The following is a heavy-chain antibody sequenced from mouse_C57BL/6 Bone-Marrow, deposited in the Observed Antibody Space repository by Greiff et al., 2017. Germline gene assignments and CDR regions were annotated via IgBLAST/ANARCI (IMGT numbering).Heavy chain of an antibody. D-gene: IGHD1-1*01. CDR3: ARSVYYYGLYYAMDY. V-gene: IGHV1-81*01. CDR2: IYPRSGNT. Sequence: QVQLQQSGAELARPGASVKLSCKASGYTFTSYGISWVKQRTGQGLEWIGEIYPRSGNTYYNEKFKGKATLTADKSSSTAYMALRSLTSEDSAVYFCARSVYYYGLYYAMDYWGQGTSVTVSS. CDR1: GYTFTSYG. J-gene: IGHJ4*01.